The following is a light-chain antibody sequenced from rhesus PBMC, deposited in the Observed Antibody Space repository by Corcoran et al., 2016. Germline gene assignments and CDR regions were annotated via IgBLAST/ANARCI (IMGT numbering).Light chain of an antibody. J-gene: IGKJ4*01. CDR3: QQSSNMLT. CDR1: QSVGSY. Sequence: ETVVTQSPATLSLSPGEIATLSCRASQSVGSYLAWYQPKPGQAPRRLIYGASSRATGIPDRCSGSGSGTDFTLTISSLEPEDVGVYYWQQSSNMLTFGGGTKVELK. V-gene: IGKV3-24*04. CDR2: GAS.